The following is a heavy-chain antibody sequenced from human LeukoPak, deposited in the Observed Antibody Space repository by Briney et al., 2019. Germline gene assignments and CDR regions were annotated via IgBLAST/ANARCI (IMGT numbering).Heavy chain of an antibody. D-gene: IGHD2-15*01. J-gene: IGHJ6*02. V-gene: IGHV3-48*04. Sequence: GGSLRLSCAASGFTFSSYSMNWVRQAPGKGLEWVSYISSSSSTIYYADCVKGRFTISRDNAKNSLYLQINSLRAEDTAVYYCARTSKGGLLLYYYGMDVWGQGTTVTVSS. CDR1: GFTFSSYS. CDR3: ARTSKGGLLLYYYGMDV. CDR2: ISSSSSTI.